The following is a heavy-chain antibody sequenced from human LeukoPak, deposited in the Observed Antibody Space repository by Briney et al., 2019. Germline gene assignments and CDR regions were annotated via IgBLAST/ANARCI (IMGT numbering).Heavy chain of an antibody. D-gene: IGHD5-18*01. CDR1: GGSFSGYY. V-gene: IGHV4-34*01. J-gene: IGHJ3*02. CDR3: AGGPIQLWARGAFDI. CDR2: INHSGST. Sequence: SETLSLTCAVYGGSFSGYYWSWIRQPPGKGLEWIGEINHSGSTNYNPSLKSRVTISVDTSKNQFSLKLSSVTAADTAVYYCAGGPIQLWARGAFDIWGQGTMVTVSS.